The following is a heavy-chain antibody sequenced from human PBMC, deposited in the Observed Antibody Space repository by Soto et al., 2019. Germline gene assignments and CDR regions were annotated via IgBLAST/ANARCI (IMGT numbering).Heavy chain of an antibody. Sequence: QVQLQESGPGLVKPSQTLSLTCTVSGDSISSGGYYWSWIRQHPGKGLEWIGYIYYSGSTDYNPSLKSRLTISVDTSKNQFSLKLSSVTAADTAVYYSARAGGYADSYLSGFNYWGQGTLVTVSS. CDR2: IYYSGST. CDR3: ARAGGYADSYLSGFNY. D-gene: IGHD3-10*01. CDR1: GDSISSGGYY. J-gene: IGHJ4*02. V-gene: IGHV4-31*03.